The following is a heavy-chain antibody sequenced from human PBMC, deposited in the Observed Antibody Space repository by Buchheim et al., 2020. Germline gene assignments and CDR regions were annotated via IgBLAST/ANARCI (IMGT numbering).Heavy chain of an antibody. D-gene: IGHD2-2*01. V-gene: IGHV1-8*01. CDR1: TYTLTSDD. CDR3: AKGRLIVPAAIFY. CDR2: MNPNKCNT. J-gene: IGHJ4*02. Sequence: QLVQSGASVKKAVASGKVSYKACTYTLTSDDINWVRLATGQGIDWMRRMNPNKCNTSSALKFQIRVTMTRNTKIINDDMELRILRSDYTAVYYCAKGRLIVPAAIFYWGQGTL.